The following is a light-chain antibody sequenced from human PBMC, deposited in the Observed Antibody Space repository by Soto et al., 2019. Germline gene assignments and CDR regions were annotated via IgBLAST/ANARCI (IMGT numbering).Light chain of an antibody. V-gene: IGLV2-23*01. CDR2: EGS. J-gene: IGLJ3*02. Sequence: QSAVTQPAYVSGSPGQSITISCTGTSSDVGSYNLVSWYQQHPGKAPKLMIYEGSKRPSGVSNRFSGSKSGNTASLTISGLQAEDEADYYCCSYAGSSTLVFGGGTKVTVL. CDR3: CSYAGSSTLV. CDR1: SSDVGSYNL.